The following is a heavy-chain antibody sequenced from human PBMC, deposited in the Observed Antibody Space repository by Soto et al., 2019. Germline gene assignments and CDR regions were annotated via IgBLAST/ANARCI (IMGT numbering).Heavy chain of an antibody. D-gene: IGHD3-3*01. CDR2: IYYSGST. V-gene: IGHV4-59*01. CDR1: GGSISSYY. CDR3: ARNHATYYDFWSGHYYYYYCMDV. J-gene: IGHJ6*02. Sequence: PSETLSLTCTVSGGSISSYYWSWIRQPPGKGLEWIGYIYYSGSTNYNPSLKSRVNISVDTSKNQFSLKLSSVTAADTAVYYCARNHATYYDFWSGHYYYYYCMDVWGQGTTVTVSS.